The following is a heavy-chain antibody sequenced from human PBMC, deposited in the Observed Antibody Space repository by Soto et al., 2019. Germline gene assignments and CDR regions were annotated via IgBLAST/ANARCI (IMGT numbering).Heavy chain of an antibody. CDR3: ARDARGDEAPMDY. CDR2: INPNSGGT. D-gene: IGHD3-10*01. J-gene: IGHJ4*02. CDR1: GYTFTRYY. V-gene: IGHV1-2*04. Sequence: ASVEVSCKASGYTFTRYYMHWVRQAPGQGLEWMGWINPNSGGTNYAQKFQGWVTMTRDTSISTAYMELSRLRSDDTAVYYCARDARGDEAPMDYWGQGTLVNVSS.